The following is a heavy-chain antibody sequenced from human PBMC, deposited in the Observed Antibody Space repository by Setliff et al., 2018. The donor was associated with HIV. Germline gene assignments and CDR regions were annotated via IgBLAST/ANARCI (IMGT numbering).Heavy chain of an antibody. V-gene: IGHV3-23*01. Sequence: LRLSCAASGLTFSNYWMAWVRQAPGKGLEWVSVIYGGGGAYYADSGQGRFTISRDNSKNTLYLQMNRLRVDDTAVYYGAKDGISGGSYPPYYFDYWGHGTLVTVSS. D-gene: IGHD2-15*01. J-gene: IGHJ4*01. CDR1: GLTFSNYW. CDR3: AKDGISGGSYPPYYFDY. CDR2: IYGGGGA.